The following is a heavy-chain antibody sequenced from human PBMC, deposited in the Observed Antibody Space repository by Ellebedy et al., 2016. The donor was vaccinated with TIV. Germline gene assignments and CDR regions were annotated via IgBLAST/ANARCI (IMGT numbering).Heavy chain of an antibody. CDR2: ISSAGSIK. J-gene: IGHJ4*02. V-gene: IGHV3-30*09. CDR3: AKDGGSWLPDF. CDR1: GFTFSISS. D-gene: IGHD6-19*01. Sequence: GESLKISXAASGFTFSISSMHWVRQAPGKGLEWLTVISSAGSIKYYADSVRGRFATSRDNSRDTLYLEMNSLRPEDTAVYYCAKDGGSWLPDFWGQGTLVTVSS.